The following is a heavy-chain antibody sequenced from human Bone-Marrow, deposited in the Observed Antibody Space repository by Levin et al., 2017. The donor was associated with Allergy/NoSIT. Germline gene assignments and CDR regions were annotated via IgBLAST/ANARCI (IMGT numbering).Heavy chain of an antibody. V-gene: IGHV3-11*01. Sequence: PGGSLRLSCAASGFTFKDYYMSWIRQAPGKGLEWIAYISSSSATKYYSDSVKGRLTISRDNANNSLYLQMNSLRAEDTAVYYCAREICLSTRCEYYYYYYYGLDVWGQGTTVTVSS. CDR2: ISSSSATK. D-gene: IGHD2-2*01. CDR1: GFTFKDYY. J-gene: IGHJ6*02. CDR3: AREICLSTRCEYYYYYYYGLDV.